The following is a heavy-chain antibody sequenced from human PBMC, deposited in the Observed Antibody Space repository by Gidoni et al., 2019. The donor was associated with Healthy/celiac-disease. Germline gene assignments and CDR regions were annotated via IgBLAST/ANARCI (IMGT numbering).Heavy chain of an antibody. V-gene: IGHV4-34*01. J-gene: IGHJ6*03. CDR2: INHSGST. Sequence: QVQLQQWGAGLLKPSETLSLTCAVYGGSFSGYYWSWIRQPPGKGLEWIGEINHSGSTNYNPYLKSRVTISVDTSKNQFSLKLSSVTAADTAVYYCARCGFGYSSGSYYYYYMDVWGKGTTVTVSS. CDR1: GGSFSGYY. CDR3: ARCGFGYSSGSYYYYYMDV. D-gene: IGHD6-19*01.